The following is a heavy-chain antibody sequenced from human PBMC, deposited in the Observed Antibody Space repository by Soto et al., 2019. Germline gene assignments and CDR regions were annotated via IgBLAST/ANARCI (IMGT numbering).Heavy chain of an antibody. CDR2: IKSKTDGGTT. Sequence: EVQLVESGGGLVKPGGSLRLSCAASGFTFSNAWMNWVRQAPGKGLEWVGRIKSKTDGGTTDYAAPVKGRFTISRDDSKNTLYLQMNSLKTEDTAVYYCTTDYYDSSGYYYDGAFDIWGQGTMVTVSS. V-gene: IGHV3-15*07. CDR3: TTDYYDSSGYYYDGAFDI. CDR1: GFTFSNAW. D-gene: IGHD3-22*01. J-gene: IGHJ3*02.